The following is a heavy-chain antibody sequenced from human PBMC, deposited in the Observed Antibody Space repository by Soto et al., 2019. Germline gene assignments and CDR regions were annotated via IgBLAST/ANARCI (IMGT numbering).Heavy chain of an antibody. Sequence: ESGGGVVQPGRSLRLSCAASGFTFSSYAMHWVRQAPGKGLEWVAVISYDGSNKYYADSVKGRFTISRDNSKNTLYLQMNSLRAEDTAVYYCARDWGDIVVVVAATRYFDYWGQGTLVTVSS. J-gene: IGHJ4*02. CDR3: ARDWGDIVVVVAATRYFDY. V-gene: IGHV3-30-3*01. CDR1: GFTFSSYA. CDR2: ISYDGSNK. D-gene: IGHD2-15*01.